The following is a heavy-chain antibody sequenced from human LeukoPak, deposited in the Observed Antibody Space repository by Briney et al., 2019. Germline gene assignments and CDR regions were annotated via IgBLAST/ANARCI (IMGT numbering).Heavy chain of an antibody. CDR2: ISYDGTNK. J-gene: IGHJ3*02. CDR3: VRERVTGTGIVSAFTI. Sequence: GGSLRLSCAASGYTFSSYDMHWVRQAPGKGLEWVALISYDGTNKYYADSVKGRFTLSRDNSKDTVILQMNSLRPEDTAIYYCVRERVTGTGIVSAFTIWGQGTLVTVSS. D-gene: IGHD2-21*02. V-gene: IGHV3-30-3*01. CDR1: GYTFSSYD.